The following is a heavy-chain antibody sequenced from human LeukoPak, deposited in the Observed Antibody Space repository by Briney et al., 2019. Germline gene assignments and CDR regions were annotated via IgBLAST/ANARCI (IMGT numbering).Heavy chain of an antibody. D-gene: IGHD3-22*01. CDR2: IYSSGST. CDR3: ARAAYDSSGYYYVADY. Sequence: SETLSLTCTDSGGSISSYYWSWIRQPAGKGLEWIGRIYSSGSTNYNPSLKSRVTMSVDTSKNQFSLKLSSVTAADTAVYYCARAAYDSSGYYYVADYWGQGTLVTVSS. V-gene: IGHV4-4*07. J-gene: IGHJ4*02. CDR1: GGSISSYY.